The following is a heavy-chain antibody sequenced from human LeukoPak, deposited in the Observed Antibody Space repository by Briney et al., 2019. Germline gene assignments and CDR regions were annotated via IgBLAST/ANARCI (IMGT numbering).Heavy chain of an antibody. J-gene: IGHJ4*02. Sequence: PSETLSLTCTVSGGSISSGGYYWGWIRQHPGKGLEWIGYIYYSGSTYYNPSLKSRVTISVDTSKNHFSLRLSSVTTADTAVYYCARVGPFFDYWGQGILVTVSS. CDR2: IYYSGST. V-gene: IGHV4-39*02. CDR3: ARVGPFFDY. CDR1: GGSISSGGYY.